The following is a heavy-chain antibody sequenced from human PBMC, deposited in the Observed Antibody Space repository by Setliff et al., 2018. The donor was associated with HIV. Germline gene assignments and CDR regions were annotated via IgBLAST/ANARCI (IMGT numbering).Heavy chain of an antibody. V-gene: IGHV3-23*01. J-gene: IGHJ4*02. CDR2: ISGSGGST. D-gene: IGHD1-26*01. Sequence: GGSLRLSCAASGVTFSSYAMSWVRQAPGKGLEWVSAISGSGGSTYYADSVKGRFTISRDNSKNTLYLQMNSLRAEDTAVYYCAKSRESYSGVDYFDYWGQGTLVTVSS. CDR3: AKSRESYSGVDYFDY. CDR1: GVTFSSYA.